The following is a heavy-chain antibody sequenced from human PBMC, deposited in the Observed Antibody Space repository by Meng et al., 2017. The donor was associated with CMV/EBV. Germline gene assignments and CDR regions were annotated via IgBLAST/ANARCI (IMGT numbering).Heavy chain of an antibody. J-gene: IGHJ6*02. CDR2: ISSSSSYI. CDR3: ARALRPLDGAPYGMDV. D-gene: IGHD3-16*01. CDR1: GFTFSSYS. V-gene: IGHV3-21*01. Sequence: GESLKISCAASGFTFSSYSMNWVRQAPGKGLEWVSSISSSSSYIYYGDSVKGRFTISRDNAKNSLYLQMNSLIAEDTAVYYCARALRPLDGAPYGMDVWGQGTTVTVSS.